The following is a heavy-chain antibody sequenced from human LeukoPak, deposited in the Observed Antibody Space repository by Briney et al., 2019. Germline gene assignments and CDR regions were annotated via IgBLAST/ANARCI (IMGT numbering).Heavy chain of an antibody. Sequence: PSETLSLTCAVYGGSFSGYYWSWIRQPPGKGLEWIGEINHSGSTNYNPSLKSRVTISVDTSKNQFSLKLSSVTAADTAVYYCARAKSSSWYRYHPNWFDPWGQGTLVTVSS. D-gene: IGHD6-13*01. J-gene: IGHJ5*02. CDR2: INHSGST. CDR3: ARAKSSSWYRYHPNWFDP. CDR1: GGSFSGYY. V-gene: IGHV4-34*01.